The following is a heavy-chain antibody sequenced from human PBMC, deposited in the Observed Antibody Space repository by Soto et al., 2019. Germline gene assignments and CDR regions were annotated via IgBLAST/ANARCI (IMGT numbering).Heavy chain of an antibody. CDR1: GGSFSGYY. Sequence: QVQLQQWGAGLLKPSETLSLTCAVYGGSFSGYYWSWIRQPPGKGLEWIGEINHSGSTNYNPSLKSRVTISVDTSKNQFSLKLSSVTAADTAVYYCARGTGYSGYDYGYWGQGTLVTVSS. V-gene: IGHV4-34*01. D-gene: IGHD5-12*01. CDR3: ARGTGYSGYDYGY. J-gene: IGHJ4*02. CDR2: INHSGST.